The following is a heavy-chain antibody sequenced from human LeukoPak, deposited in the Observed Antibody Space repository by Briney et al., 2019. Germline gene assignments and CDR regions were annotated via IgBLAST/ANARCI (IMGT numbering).Heavy chain of an antibody. Sequence: SETLSLTCTVSGGSISSSSYYWGRIRQPPGKGLEWIGSIYYSGSTYYNPSLKSRVTISVDTSKNQFSLKLSSVTAADTAVYYCASQMITFGGVIVGFDYWGQGTLVTVSS. CDR1: GGSISSSSYY. CDR3: ASQMITFGGVIVGFDY. D-gene: IGHD3-16*02. CDR2: IYYSGST. V-gene: IGHV4-39*01. J-gene: IGHJ4*02.